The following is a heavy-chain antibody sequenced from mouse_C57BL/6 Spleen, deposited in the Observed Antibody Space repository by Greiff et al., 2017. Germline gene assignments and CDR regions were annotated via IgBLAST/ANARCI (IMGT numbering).Heavy chain of an antibody. D-gene: IGHD2-2*01. Sequence: EVQGVESGGGLVQPKGSLKLSCAASGFSFNTYAMNWVRQAPGKGLEWVARIRSKSNNYATYYADSVKDRFTISRDDSESMLYLQMNNLKTGDTAMYYCVRQAYGYDDYYAMDYWGQGTSVTVSS. J-gene: IGHJ4*01. V-gene: IGHV10-1*01. CDR2: IRSKSNNYAT. CDR1: GFSFNTYA. CDR3: VRQAYGYDDYYAMDY.